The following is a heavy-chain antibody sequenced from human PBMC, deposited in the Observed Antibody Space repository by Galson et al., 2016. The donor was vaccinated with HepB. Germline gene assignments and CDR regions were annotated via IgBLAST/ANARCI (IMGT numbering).Heavy chain of an antibody. D-gene: IGHD6-19*01. CDR3: ARSGAWSISWMDL. J-gene: IGHJ6*02. CDR1: GFSVSSYA. Sequence: SLRLSCAASGFSVSSYALSWVRQPPGKGLEWVSTISGSGDKTYYIDSVKGRFTISRDNAKNSLSLQMNSLRADDTAVYYCARSGAWSISWMDLWGQGATVTVSS. V-gene: IGHV3-23*01. CDR2: ISGSGDKT.